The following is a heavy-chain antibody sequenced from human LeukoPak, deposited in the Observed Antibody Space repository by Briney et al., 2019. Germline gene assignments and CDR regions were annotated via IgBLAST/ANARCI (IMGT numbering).Heavy chain of an antibody. Sequence: PGRSLRLSCEVSGFMFSSYGMHWVRQAPGKGLEWVALISDDGTNRFFADSVNGRFSISRDNSKNMVFLQMNSLRAEDSAVYYCARGEYYDFWSGYFDYWGQGTLVTVSS. D-gene: IGHD3-3*01. V-gene: IGHV3-30*03. CDR2: ISDDGTNR. CDR1: GFMFSSYG. J-gene: IGHJ4*02. CDR3: ARGEYYDFWSGYFDY.